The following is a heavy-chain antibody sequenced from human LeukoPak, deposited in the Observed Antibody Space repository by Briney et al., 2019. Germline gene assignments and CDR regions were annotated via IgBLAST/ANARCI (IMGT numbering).Heavy chain of an antibody. D-gene: IGHD5-18*01. J-gene: IGHJ4*02. V-gene: IGHV3-21*01. CDR3: ARARGYSYGFDY. CDR2: ISSSSSYI. Sequence: GGSLRLSCAASGFTFSSYSMNWVRQAPGKGLEGVSSISSSSSYIYYADSVKGRFTISRDNAKNSLYLQMNSLRAEDTAVYYCARARGYSYGFDYWGQGTLVTVSS. CDR1: GFTFSSYS.